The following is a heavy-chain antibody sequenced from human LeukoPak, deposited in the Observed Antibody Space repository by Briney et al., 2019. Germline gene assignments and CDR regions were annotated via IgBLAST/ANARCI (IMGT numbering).Heavy chain of an antibody. Sequence: GRSLRLSCAASGFTFSSYAMHWVRQAPGKGLEWVAVISYDGSNKYYADSVKGRFTISRDNSKNTLYLQMNSLRAEDTAVYYCAHLVWEYVGGLDVWGQGTTVTVSS. CDR2: ISYDGSNK. CDR1: GFTFSSYA. D-gene: IGHD3/OR15-3a*01. V-gene: IGHV3-30-3*01. CDR3: AHLVWEYVGGLDV. J-gene: IGHJ6*02.